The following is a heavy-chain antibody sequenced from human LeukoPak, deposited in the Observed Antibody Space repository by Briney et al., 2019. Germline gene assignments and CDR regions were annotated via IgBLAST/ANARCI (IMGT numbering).Heavy chain of an antibody. CDR2: VSGSGTDT. CDR1: GFTFSTYA. CDR3: AKAKHDSYYGMDV. J-gene: IGHJ6*02. V-gene: IGHV3-23*01. Sequence: GGSLRLSCAASGFTFSTYAMSWVRQAPGKGLEWVSSVSGSGTDTYYADSVKGRLTISRDNSKNTLYLQMSILRAEDTAVYYCAKAKHDSYYGMDVWGQGTTVTVSS.